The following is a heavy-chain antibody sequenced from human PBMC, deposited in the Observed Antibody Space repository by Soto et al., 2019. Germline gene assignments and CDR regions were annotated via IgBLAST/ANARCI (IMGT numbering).Heavy chain of an antibody. Sequence: EVQLVESGGGLVQPGGSLKLSCAASGFTFSDSAMHWVRQVSGKGLEWVGRIRSKANSYATAYAASVKGRFTISRDDSKNTAYLQMNSLKTEDTAVYYCTSPGGSFDYWGQGTLVTVSS. D-gene: IGHD3-10*01. V-gene: IGHV3-73*02. CDR3: TSPGGSFDY. CDR2: IRSKANSYAT. CDR1: GFTFSDSA. J-gene: IGHJ4*02.